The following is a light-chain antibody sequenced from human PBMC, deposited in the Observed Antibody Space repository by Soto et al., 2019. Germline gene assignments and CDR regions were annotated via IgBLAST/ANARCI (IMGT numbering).Light chain of an antibody. CDR1: QSVSRF. CDR2: RVS. J-gene: IGKJ4*01. V-gene: IGKV3-11*01. CDR3: QQRFTWPLT. Sequence: ETVLTQSPATLSLSPGDSATLSCRASQSVSRFFAWYQQKPGQAPRLLFYRVSNRATGVPPRFSASGSGTDFTLSISSLEPEDFADYYCQQRFTWPLTFGGGTKVEIK.